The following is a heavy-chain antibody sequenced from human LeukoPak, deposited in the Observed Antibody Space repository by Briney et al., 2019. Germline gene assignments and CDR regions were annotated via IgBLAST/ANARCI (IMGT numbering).Heavy chain of an antibody. CDR3: AFSPLGDKYGFPY. Sequence: PGRSLRLSCAGSGFTFSSYVMHWVRQAPGRGLEWVSSLSEGGDTAYYADSVKGRFTIYRDNSRDTLYLQVNSLRADDTALYYCAFSPLGDKYGFPYWGQGALVIVSS. CDR1: GFTFSSYV. J-gene: IGHJ4*02. V-gene: IGHV3-23*01. D-gene: IGHD3-10*01. CDR2: LSEGGDTA.